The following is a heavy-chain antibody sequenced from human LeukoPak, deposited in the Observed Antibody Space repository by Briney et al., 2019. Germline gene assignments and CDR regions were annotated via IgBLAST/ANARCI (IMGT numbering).Heavy chain of an antibody. CDR1: GFTFDDYA. J-gene: IGHJ3*02. D-gene: IGHD6-19*01. CDR3: AKDYTPSSHRQWLVERTAFDI. CDR2: ISWNSGSI. Sequence: QPGGSLRLSCAASGFTFDDYAMHWVRQAPGKGLEWVSGISWNSGSIGYADPVKGRFTLSRDNAKNSLYLQMNSLRAEDTALYYCAKDYTPSSHRQWLVERTAFDIWGQGTMVTVSS. V-gene: IGHV3-9*01.